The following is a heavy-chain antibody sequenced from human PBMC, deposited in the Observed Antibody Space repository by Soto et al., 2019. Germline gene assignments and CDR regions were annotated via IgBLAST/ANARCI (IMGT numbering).Heavy chain of an antibody. V-gene: IGHV4-4*07. D-gene: IGHD1-1*01. J-gene: IGHJ5*02. CDR2: IYATGTT. CDR3: VRDGTKTLRDWFDP. Sequence: TETLSLTGTVSGASISGFYWSWIRKSAGKGLEWIGRIYATGTTDYNPSLKSRVMMSVDTSKKQFSLKLRSVTAADTAVYYCVRDGTKTLRDWFDPWGQGISVTVSS. CDR1: GASISGFY.